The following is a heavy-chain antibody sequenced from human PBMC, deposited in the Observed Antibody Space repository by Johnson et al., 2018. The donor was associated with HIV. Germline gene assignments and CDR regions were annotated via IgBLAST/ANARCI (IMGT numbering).Heavy chain of an antibody. CDR1: GFTFSSYG. J-gene: IGHJ3*01. Sequence: QVQLVESGGGVVQPGRSLRLSCAASGFTFSSYGMHWVRQAPGKGLEWVAVIWYDGSNKYYADSVKGRFTISRYNSKNTLYLQMNSLRAEDTALYYCARGVRDSSGYPFAFDVWGQGTMVSVSS. CDR3: ARGVRDSSGYPFAFDV. V-gene: IGHV3-33*01. D-gene: IGHD3-22*01. CDR2: IWYDGSNK.